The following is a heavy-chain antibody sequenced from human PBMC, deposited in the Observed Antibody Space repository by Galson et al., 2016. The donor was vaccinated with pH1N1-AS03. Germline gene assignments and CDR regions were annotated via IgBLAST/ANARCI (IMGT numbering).Heavy chain of an antibody. J-gene: IGHJ4*02. CDR2: TYLRSTWYH. V-gene: IGHV6-1*01. CDR1: GDSVLSDSSA. D-gene: IGHD4-17*01. CDR3: VRDIYGDPLGE. Sequence: CAISGDSVLSDSSAWNWVRQSPSRGLEWLGRTYLRSTWYHDYAESMKSRIIINADTSKNQFSLQLNSVTPEDTAVYYCVRDIYGDPLGEWGQGTLVTVSS.